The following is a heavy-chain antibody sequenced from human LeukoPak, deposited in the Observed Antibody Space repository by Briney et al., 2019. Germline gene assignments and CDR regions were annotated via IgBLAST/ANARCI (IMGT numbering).Heavy chain of an antibody. CDR3: ARTTVTTSPGPFDY. D-gene: IGHD4-17*01. CDR2: IYYSGST. J-gene: IGHJ4*02. Sequence: PSETLSPTCTVSGGSISSGGYYWSWIRQHPGKGLEWIGYIYYSGSTYYNPSLKSRVTISVDTSKNQFSLRLSSVTAADTAVYYCARTTVTTSPGPFDYWGQGTLVTVSS. V-gene: IGHV4-31*03. CDR1: GGSISSGGYY.